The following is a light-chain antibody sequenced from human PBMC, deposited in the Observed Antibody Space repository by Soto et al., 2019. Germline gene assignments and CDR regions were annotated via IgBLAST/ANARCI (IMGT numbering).Light chain of an antibody. V-gene: IGKV3-20*01. CDR1: QTVRNNY. J-gene: IGKJ4*01. CDR3: QQFSSYPLT. CDR2: DAS. Sequence: EIEMTQPPATLSVSPGERATLSCRASQTVRNNYLAWYQQKPGQAPRLLIYDASSRATGIPDRFSGGGSGTDFTLTISRLEPEDFAVYYCQQFSSYPLTFGGGTKVDIK.